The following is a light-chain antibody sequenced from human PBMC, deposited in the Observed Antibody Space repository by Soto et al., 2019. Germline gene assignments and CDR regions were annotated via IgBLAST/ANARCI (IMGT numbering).Light chain of an antibody. V-gene: IGLV2-14*01. CDR1: GSDFGGYNY. Sequence: QSALTQPASVSGSPGQSITISCTGTGSDFGGYNYVSWYQQHPGKAPKLMIYEVSNRPSGVPNRFSGSKSGNTASLTISGLQAEDEADYYCSSYTSSSTYVFGTGTKVTVL. CDR3: SSYTSSSTYV. J-gene: IGLJ1*01. CDR2: EVS.